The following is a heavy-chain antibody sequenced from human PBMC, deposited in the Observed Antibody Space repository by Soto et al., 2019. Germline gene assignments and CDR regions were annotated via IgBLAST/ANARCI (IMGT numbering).Heavy chain of an antibody. Sequence: QVQLVQTGAEVKKPGASVKVSCKAYGYTFTSYAMHWVRQAPGQRLEWMGWINAGNGNTKYSQKFQGRVTITRDTSASTAYIELSSLRSEDTAVYYCARESSGYDSHYMDVWGKGTTVTVSS. D-gene: IGHD5-12*01. CDR3: ARESSGYDSHYMDV. V-gene: IGHV1-3*01. CDR2: INAGNGNT. J-gene: IGHJ6*03. CDR1: GYTFTSYA.